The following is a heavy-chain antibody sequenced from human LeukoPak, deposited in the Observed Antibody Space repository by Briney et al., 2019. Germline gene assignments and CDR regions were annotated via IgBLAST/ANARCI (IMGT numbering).Heavy chain of an antibody. J-gene: IGHJ4*02. D-gene: IGHD1-26*01. Sequence: GGSLRLSCAASGFTFRSYSMNWVRQAPGKGLEWVSGISNSGGSTYYADSVKGRFTISRDNSKNTLYLQMNSLRAEDTAVFYCAKVDGSYYKMDYWGQGTLVTVSS. CDR2: ISNSGGST. V-gene: IGHV3-23*01. CDR1: GFTFRSYS. CDR3: AKVDGSYYKMDY.